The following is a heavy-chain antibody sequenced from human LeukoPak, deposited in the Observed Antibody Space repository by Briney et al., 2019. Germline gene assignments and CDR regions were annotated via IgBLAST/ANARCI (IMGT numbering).Heavy chain of an antibody. CDR1: GGSFSSYY. Sequence: SETLSLTCTVSGGSFSSYYWSWIRQPPGKGLEWIGYIYYSGSTNYNPSLKSRVTISVDTSKNQFSLKLSSVTAADTAVYYCARDFPYGSGSTYGMDVWGQGTTVTVSS. CDR2: IYYSGST. CDR3: ARDFPYGSGSTYGMDV. J-gene: IGHJ6*02. V-gene: IGHV4-59*01. D-gene: IGHD3-10*01.